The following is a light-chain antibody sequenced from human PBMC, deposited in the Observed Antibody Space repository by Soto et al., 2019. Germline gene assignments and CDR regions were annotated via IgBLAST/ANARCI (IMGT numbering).Light chain of an antibody. V-gene: IGLV4-69*01. Sequence: QAVVTQSPSASASLGASVKLTCTLSSGHSTYAIAWHQQQPEKGHRFLMRVNNDGSHIKGDGIPDRFSGSSSGAERYLTISSLQSEDDADYYSQTWGTGMVFGGGTKLTVL. CDR3: QTWGTGMV. CDR2: VNNDGSH. CDR1: SGHSTYA. J-gene: IGLJ2*01.